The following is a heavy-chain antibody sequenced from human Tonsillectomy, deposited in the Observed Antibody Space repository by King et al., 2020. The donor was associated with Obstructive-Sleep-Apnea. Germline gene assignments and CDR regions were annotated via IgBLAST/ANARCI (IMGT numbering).Heavy chain of an antibody. CDR2: ITWNGDNA. CDR1: GFTFDAFA. Sequence: VQLVQSGGGLVQPGGSLRLSCAGSGFTFDAFAMYWVRQAPGKGLEWVSGITWNGDNAGYADSVRGRFTIPRDNAKNSLYLHMTSLRSDDTAMYYCATVADYWGQGTLITVSS. CDR3: ATVADY. J-gene: IGHJ4*02. V-gene: IGHV3-9*01.